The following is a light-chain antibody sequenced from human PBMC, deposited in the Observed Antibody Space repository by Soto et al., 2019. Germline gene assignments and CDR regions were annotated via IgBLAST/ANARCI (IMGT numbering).Light chain of an antibody. CDR3: TSYTSTIPYV. CDR1: INDVGGYNY. J-gene: IGLJ1*01. Sequence: QTLLTQPASVSGSPGQSITISCTGSINDVGGYNYVSWYQQHPGQAPKLIIYEVSDRPSGVSPRFSGSKSGNTASLTISGLQVEDEADYFCTSYTSTIPYVFGSGTKVTVL. CDR2: EVS. V-gene: IGLV2-14*01.